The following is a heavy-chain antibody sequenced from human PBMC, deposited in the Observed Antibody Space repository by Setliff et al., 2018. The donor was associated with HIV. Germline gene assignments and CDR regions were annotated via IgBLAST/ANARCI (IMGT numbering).Heavy chain of an antibody. CDR2: IYPGDSDT. J-gene: IGHJ3*02. CDR1: GYRFSDYW. D-gene: IGHD2-21*02. V-gene: IGHV5-51*01. Sequence: GESLKISCQASGYRFSDYWINWVRQMPGKGLEWMGIIYPGDSDTRYSPSFEGQVTISVDKSISTAYLQWSSLTASDTAMYYCAGLCGGDCYLARDAFDIWGQGTMVTVSS. CDR3: AGLCGGDCYLARDAFDI.